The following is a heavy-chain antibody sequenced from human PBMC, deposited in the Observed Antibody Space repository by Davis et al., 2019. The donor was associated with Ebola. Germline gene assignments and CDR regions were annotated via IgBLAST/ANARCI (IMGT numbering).Heavy chain of an antibody. CDR2: IKQDGSEK. CDR1: GFTFSSYW. Sequence: GGSLRLSCAASGFTFSSYWMSWVRQAPGKGLEWVANIKQDGSEKYYVDSVKGRFTISRDNAKNSLYLQMNSLRAEDTAVYYCARDLAVSYDFWSGYYGYWGQGTLVTVSS. D-gene: IGHD3-3*01. CDR3: ARDLAVSYDFWSGYYGY. V-gene: IGHV3-7*03. J-gene: IGHJ4*02.